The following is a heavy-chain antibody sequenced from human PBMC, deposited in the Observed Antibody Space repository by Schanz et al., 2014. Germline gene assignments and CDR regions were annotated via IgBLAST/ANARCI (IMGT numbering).Heavy chain of an antibody. D-gene: IGHD4-17*01. CDR1: GFTFSSYA. Sequence: EVQLLESGGGLVQPGGSLRLSCAASGFTFSSYAMTWVRQAPGKGLEWVSFIYIGGNTYYADSVKGRFTISRDNSKNTVYIQMNSLRAEDTAVYYCARKMKLGVYGGKGHDSLDIWGHGTMVTVSS. J-gene: IGHJ3*02. CDR3: ARKMKLGVYGGKGHDSLDI. CDR2: IYIGGNT. V-gene: IGHV3-66*01.